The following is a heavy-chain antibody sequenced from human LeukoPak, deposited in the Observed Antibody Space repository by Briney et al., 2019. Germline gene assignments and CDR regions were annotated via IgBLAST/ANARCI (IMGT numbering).Heavy chain of an antibody. CDR1: GFTFSSYA. CDR3: AKLCTGIAVAGTSY. V-gene: IGHV3-23*01. D-gene: IGHD6-19*01. CDR2: ISGSGGST. J-gene: IGHJ4*02. Sequence: PGGSLGLSCAASGFTFSSYAMSWVRQAPGKGLEWVSAISGSGGSTYYADSVKGRFTISRDNSKNTLYLQMNSLRAEDTAVYYCAKLCTGIAVAGTSYWGQGTLVTVSS.